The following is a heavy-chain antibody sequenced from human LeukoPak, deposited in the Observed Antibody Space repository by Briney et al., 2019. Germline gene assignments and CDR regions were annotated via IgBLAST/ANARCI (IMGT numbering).Heavy chain of an antibody. CDR2: INMDGSTT. D-gene: IGHD2/OR15-2a*01. J-gene: IGHJ6*03. Sequence: GGSLRLSCAASGFTFSSYWMHWVRQAPGKGLMWVSRINMDGSTTNYADSVKGRFTISRDNAKNTPYLEMNSLRAEDTAVYFCANGAFRLYYVDVWGKGTTVTVSS. CDR3: ANGAFRLYYVDV. CDR1: GFTFSSYW. V-gene: IGHV3-74*01.